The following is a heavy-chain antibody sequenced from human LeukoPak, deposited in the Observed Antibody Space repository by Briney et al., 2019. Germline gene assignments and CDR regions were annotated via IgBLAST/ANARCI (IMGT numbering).Heavy chain of an antibody. CDR2: IYYSGST. CDR3: ALIVATTRLGYYYYGMDV. CDR1: GGSISSYY. D-gene: IGHD5-12*01. Sequence: SETLSLTCTVSGGSISSYYWSWIRQPPGKGLEWIGYIYYSGSTNYNPSLKSRVTISVDTSKNQFSLKLSSVTAADTAVYYCALIVATTRLGYYYYGMDVWGQGTTVTVSS. J-gene: IGHJ6*02. V-gene: IGHV4-59*08.